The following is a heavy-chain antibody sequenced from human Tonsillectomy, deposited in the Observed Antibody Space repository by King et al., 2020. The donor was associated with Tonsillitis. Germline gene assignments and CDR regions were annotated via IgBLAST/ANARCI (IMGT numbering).Heavy chain of an antibody. CDR2: FDPEDGET. CDR1: GYTLTELT. Sequence: QLVQSGAEVKKPGASVKVSCKVSGYTLTELTMHWVRQAPGKGLEWMGGFDPEDGETIYAQKFQGRVTMTEDTSTDTAYMELSSLRSEDTAVYYCVTGPLYLMDTAMARQSQWLVDYWGQGTLVTVSS. CDR3: VTGPLYLMDTAMARQSQWLVDY. J-gene: IGHJ4*02. D-gene: IGHD5-18*01. V-gene: IGHV1-24*01.